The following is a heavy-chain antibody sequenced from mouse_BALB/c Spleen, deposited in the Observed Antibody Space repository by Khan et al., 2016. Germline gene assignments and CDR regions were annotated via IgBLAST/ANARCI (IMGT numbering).Heavy chain of an antibody. CDR3: ARGAY. V-gene: IGHV1-9*01. Sequence: QVQLQQSGAELMKPGASVKISCKATGYTFSSYWIEWVKERPGHGLEWFGEILPGSGSTNYNEKFKGMATLPAATSSNIAYMQLSSLTSEDSAVFYCARGAYGCRGTLDTVST. CDR1: GYTFSSYW. J-gene: IGHJ3*01. CDR2: ILPGSGST.